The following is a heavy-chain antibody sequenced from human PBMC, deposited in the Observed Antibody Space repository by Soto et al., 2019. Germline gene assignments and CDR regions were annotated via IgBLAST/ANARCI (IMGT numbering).Heavy chain of an antibody. V-gene: IGHV3-23*01. Sequence: PGGSLRLSCAASGFTFSSYAMSWVRQAPGKGLDWVSAISGSGGSTYYADSVKGRFTISRDNSKNTLYLQKNSLRAEDTAVYYCAKGLGYCGGDCYPSDAFDIWGQGTMVTVSS. CDR3: AKGLGYCGGDCYPSDAFDI. J-gene: IGHJ3*02. CDR2: ISGSGGST. CDR1: GFTFSSYA. D-gene: IGHD2-21*01.